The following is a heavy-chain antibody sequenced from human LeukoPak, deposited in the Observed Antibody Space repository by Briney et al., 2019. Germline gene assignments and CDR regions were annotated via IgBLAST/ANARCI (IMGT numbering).Heavy chain of an antibody. J-gene: IGHJ4*02. CDR2: IRSKANSYAT. CDR1: GFTFSGSA. CDR3: TRGVAAAGTSGDYYFDY. D-gene: IGHD6-13*01. V-gene: IGHV3-73*01. Sequence: GGSLRLSCAASGFTFSGSAMHWVRQASGKGLEWVGRIRSKANSYATAYAASVKGRFTVSRDDSKNTAYLQMNSLKTEDTAVYYCTRGVAAAGTSGDYYFDYWGQGTLVTVSS.